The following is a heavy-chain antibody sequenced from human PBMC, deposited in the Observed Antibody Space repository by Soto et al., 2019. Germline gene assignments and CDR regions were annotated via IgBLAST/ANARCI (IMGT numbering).Heavy chain of an antibody. V-gene: IGHV1-18*01. Sequence: QVQLVQSGAEVKKPGPSVKVSCKPPGYTFTSYGITWVRQAPGQGLEWRGWISTYNGNTDYAQKVQGRVTMTTDTSTSTAYMELRSLTSDDTAVYYCGRGSYMDVWAKGTTVTVSS. J-gene: IGHJ6*03. CDR3: GRGSYMDV. CDR1: GYTFTSYG. CDR2: ISTYNGNT.